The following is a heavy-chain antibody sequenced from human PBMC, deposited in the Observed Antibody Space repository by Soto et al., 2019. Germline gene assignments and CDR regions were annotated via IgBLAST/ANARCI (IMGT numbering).Heavy chain of an antibody. D-gene: IGHD3-3*01. CDR1: GFTFSSYG. V-gene: IGHV3-30*18. CDR2: ISYDGSNK. CDR3: AKDSYYDFWSGYYFLGYGMDV. J-gene: IGHJ6*02. Sequence: GGSLRLSCAASGFTFSSYGMHWVRQAPGKGLEWVAVISYDGSNKYYADSVKGRFTISRDNSKNTLYLQMNSLRAEDTAVYYCAKDSYYDFWSGYYFLGYGMDVWGQGTTVTVSS.